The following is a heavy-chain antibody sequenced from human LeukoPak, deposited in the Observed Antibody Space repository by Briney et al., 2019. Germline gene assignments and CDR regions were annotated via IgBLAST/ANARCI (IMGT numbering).Heavy chain of an antibody. Sequence: GGSLRLSCAASGFTFDNSGMTWVRHVPGKGLEWVSGIDWNGGTTGYADSVKGRFTVSRDNAKNSLYLQMNSLRVQDTALYYCAKAMDSSGYYYFTLDYWGQGTLVTVSS. J-gene: IGHJ4*02. V-gene: IGHV3-20*04. D-gene: IGHD3-22*01. CDR1: GFTFDNSG. CDR3: AKAMDSSGYYYFTLDY. CDR2: IDWNGGTT.